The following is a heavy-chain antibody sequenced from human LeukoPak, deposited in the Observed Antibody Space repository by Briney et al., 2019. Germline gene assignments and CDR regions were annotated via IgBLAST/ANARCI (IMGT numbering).Heavy chain of an antibody. CDR2: TYYRSKWHN. D-gene: IGHD3-10*01. Sequence: SQTLSLTCAISGDSVASNIPTWNWIRQSPSRGLEWLARTYYRSKWHNDYAVSVKSRITINADTSKNQFSLHLNSVTPEDTAIYYCARDIFFSGAGSSRPFDYWGQVTLVTVSS. J-gene: IGHJ4*02. V-gene: IGHV6-1*01. CDR1: GDSVASNIPT. CDR3: ARDIFFSGAGSSRPFDY.